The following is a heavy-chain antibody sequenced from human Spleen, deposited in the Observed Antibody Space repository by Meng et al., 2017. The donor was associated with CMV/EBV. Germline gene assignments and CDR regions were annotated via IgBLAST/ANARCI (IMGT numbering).Heavy chain of an antibody. J-gene: IGHJ4*02. V-gene: IGHV1-18*01. CDR2: VTPYNGNP. Sequence: FSGFAINWVSQAPGHRPEWMGWVTPYNGNPDYAQKFQGRVTMTADTSTTTAYMEPRSLRSGDTAVYYCARALERNYCRTDSCFTGPGHWGQGTLVTVSS. CDR1: FSGFA. CDR3: ARALERNYCRTDSCFTGPGH. D-gene: IGHD2-15*01.